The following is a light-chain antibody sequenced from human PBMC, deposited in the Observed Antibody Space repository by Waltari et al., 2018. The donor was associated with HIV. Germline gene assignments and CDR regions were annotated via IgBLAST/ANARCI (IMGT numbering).Light chain of an antibody. CDR1: HDISSS. Sequence: DIQMTQSPSSLSASIGDRVTITCQASHDISSSLNWYQQKPGKAPKLLIYDASDLETGVPSRFSGSGSGTDFTFTISSLQPVDIATYYCQQYDNVPVTFGPGTKVEIK. CDR2: DAS. J-gene: IGKJ3*01. V-gene: IGKV1-33*01. CDR3: QQYDNVPVT.